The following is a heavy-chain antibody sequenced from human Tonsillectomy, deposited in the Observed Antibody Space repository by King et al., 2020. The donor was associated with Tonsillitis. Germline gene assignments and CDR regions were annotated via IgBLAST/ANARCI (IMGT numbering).Heavy chain of an antibody. J-gene: IGHJ4*02. V-gene: IGHV1-69*01. CDR3: ARILSDAAMVLYYFDY. D-gene: IGHD5-18*01. Sequence: QLVQSGAEVKKPGSSVKVSCKASGGTFSSYPITWVRQAPGQGLEWMGGIIPISGTTNYAQKFQGRVTITADESTSTAYMELSSLRSEDTAMYYCARILSDAAMVLYYFDYWGQGTLVTVSS. CDR2: IIPISGTT. CDR1: GGTFSSYP.